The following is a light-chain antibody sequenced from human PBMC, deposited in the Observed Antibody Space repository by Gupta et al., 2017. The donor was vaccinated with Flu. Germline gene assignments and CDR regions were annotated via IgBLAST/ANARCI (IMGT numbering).Light chain of an antibody. CDR2: TAS. CDR3: QQSYSIPNT. Sequence: GDRVTITCRPSQSISSYLNWYQQKPGKAPKLLIYTASTLQSGVPSRFSGSGSGTDFTLTISSLQPEDFAAYYCQQSYSIPNTFGQGTRLEIK. J-gene: IGKJ5*01. V-gene: IGKV1-39*01. CDR1: QSISSY.